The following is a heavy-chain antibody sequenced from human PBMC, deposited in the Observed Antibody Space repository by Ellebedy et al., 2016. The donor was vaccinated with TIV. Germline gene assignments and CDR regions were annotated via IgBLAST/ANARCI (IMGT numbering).Heavy chain of an antibody. CDR2: INPSRGTT. V-gene: IGHV1-46*01. J-gene: IGHJ3*02. CDR3: ARSDMTAPKTYALDM. D-gene: IGHD3-9*01. CDR1: GYTFSSYW. Sequence: AASVKVSCKASGYTFSSYWMHWVRQAPGQGLEWMGMINPSRGTTDYAPRFQGRFSMTRDKSTSTVYMEMSSLRSEDTAEYYCARSDMTAPKTYALDMWGQGTMVTVSS.